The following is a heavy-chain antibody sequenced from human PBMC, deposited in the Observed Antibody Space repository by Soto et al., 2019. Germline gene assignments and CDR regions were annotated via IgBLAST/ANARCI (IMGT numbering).Heavy chain of an antibody. V-gene: IGHV3-48*03. CDR1: GFTFTNYE. J-gene: IGHJ6*02. CDR3: ARLHCSSTSCSYNYYYGMDV. CDR2: ITSSGSPM. D-gene: IGHD2-2*01. Sequence: PGGSLRLSCGASGFTFTNYEMNWVRQAPGKGLEWVAYITSSGSPMYYADSVKGRFTISRDNVRNSLYLQMNSLRAEDTAVYCARLHCSSTSCSYNYYYGMDVWGQGTTVTVSS.